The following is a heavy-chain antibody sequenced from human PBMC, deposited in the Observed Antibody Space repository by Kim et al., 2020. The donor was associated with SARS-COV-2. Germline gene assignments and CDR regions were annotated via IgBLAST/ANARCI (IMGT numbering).Heavy chain of an antibody. J-gene: IGHJ1*01. V-gene: IGHV3-74*01. CDR3: ARDHSPYYYDSSGYYFQH. D-gene: IGHD3-22*01. Sequence: KGRFTISSDHAKNTLYLQMNSLRAEDTAVYYCARDHSPYYYDSSGYYFQHWGQGTLVTVSS.